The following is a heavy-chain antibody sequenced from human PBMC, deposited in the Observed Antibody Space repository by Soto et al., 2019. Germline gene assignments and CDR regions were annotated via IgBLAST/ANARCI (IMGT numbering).Heavy chain of an antibody. V-gene: IGHV2-5*02. J-gene: IGHJ4*02. CDR2: IYWDDDK. CDR1: GFSLTTSGVG. CDR3: AHRVLRTVFGLVTTTAIYFDF. D-gene: IGHD3-3*01. Sequence: QITLNESGPTVVRPTETLTLTCRFSGFSLTTSGVGVGWIRQSPGKAPEWLALIYWDDDKRYSASLKSRLSITTDTSKNQVGLTVSDLAPTDTATYYCAHRVLRTVFGLVTTTAIYFDFWGQGTPVAVSS.